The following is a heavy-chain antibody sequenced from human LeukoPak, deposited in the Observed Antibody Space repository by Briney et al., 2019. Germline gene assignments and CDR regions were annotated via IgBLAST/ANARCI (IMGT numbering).Heavy chain of an antibody. CDR3: ARELVAGGGRRGMDV. CDR1: GFTVSTNY. D-gene: IGHD6-19*01. J-gene: IGHJ6*02. Sequence: GGSLRLSCAASGFTVSTNYMSWVRQAPGKGLEWVSVIYSDSRTSYADSVRGRFTISRDNSKNTLYLQTTSLRAEDTALYYCARELVAGGGRRGMDVWGQGTTVTVSS. CDR2: IYSDSRT. V-gene: IGHV3-66*01.